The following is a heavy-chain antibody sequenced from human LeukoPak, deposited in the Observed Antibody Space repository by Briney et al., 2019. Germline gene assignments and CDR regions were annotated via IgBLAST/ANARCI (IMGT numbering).Heavy chain of an antibody. J-gene: IGHJ4*02. D-gene: IGHD1-26*01. Sequence: GASVKVSCKASGGTFSSYAISWVRQAPGQGLEWMGGIIPIFGTANYAQKFQGRVTITADESTSTAYMELNSLRAEDTAVYYCAREEVGGSYRGCFDYWGQGTLVTVSS. CDR1: GGTFSSYA. CDR3: AREEVGGSYRGCFDY. V-gene: IGHV1-69*13. CDR2: IIPIFGTA.